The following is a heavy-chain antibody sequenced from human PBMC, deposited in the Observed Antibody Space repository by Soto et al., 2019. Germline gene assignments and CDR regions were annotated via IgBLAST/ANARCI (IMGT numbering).Heavy chain of an antibody. Sequence: SVKVSCKASGFTFTSSAMQWVRQARGQRLEWIGWIVVGSGNTNYAQKFQERVTITRDMSTSTAYMELSSLRSEDTAVYYCAAPGPRHPLYSSSCYDLAMDVWGKGTTVTVSS. CDR2: IVVGSGNT. V-gene: IGHV1-58*02. D-gene: IGHD6-13*01. J-gene: IGHJ6*03. CDR3: AAPGPRHPLYSSSCYDLAMDV. CDR1: GFTFTSSA.